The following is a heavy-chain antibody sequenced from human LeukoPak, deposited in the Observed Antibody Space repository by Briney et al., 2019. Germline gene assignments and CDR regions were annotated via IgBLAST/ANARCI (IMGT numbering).Heavy chain of an antibody. D-gene: IGHD6-19*01. V-gene: IGHV3-7*03. CDR1: GFGFSSYW. J-gene: IGHJ4*02. Sequence: GGSLRLSCAASGFGFSSYWMNWVRHVPGRGLEWVAMIKGDGSRSHYVDSVKGRFTISRDNDQNSVYLQMNSLRADDTAVYYCARDPGGSNNGWYYFDYWGQGALVTVSS. CDR3: ARDPGGSNNGWYYFDY. CDR2: IKGDGSRS.